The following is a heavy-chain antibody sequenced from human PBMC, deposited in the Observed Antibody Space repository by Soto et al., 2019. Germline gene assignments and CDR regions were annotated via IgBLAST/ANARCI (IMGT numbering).Heavy chain of an antibody. V-gene: IGHV5-51*01. D-gene: IGHD5-12*01. Sequence: GESLKISCKGSGYSFTSYWIGWVRQMPGKGLEWMGIIYPGDSDTRYSPSFQGQVTISADKSISTAYLQWSSLKASDTAMYYCARDFGSGYDYFYYYGMDVWGQGTTVTVSS. CDR3: ARDFGSGYDYFYYYGMDV. CDR2: IYPGDSDT. CDR1: GYSFTSYW. J-gene: IGHJ6*02.